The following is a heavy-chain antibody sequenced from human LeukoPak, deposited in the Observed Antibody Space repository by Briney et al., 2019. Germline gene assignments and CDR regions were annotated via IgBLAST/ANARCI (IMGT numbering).Heavy chain of an antibody. D-gene: IGHD6-19*01. V-gene: IGHV3-23*01. CDR1: GFTFSSYA. CDR3: AKYLPGGAVSGAFDY. Sequence: GGSLRLSCAASGFTFSSYAMNWVRQAPGKGLEWVSGISDSGGNTYYAASVKGRFTISRDNSKTTLYLQMNSLRGEDKAVYYCAKYLPGGAVSGAFDYWGQGTMVTVSS. CDR2: ISDSGGNT. J-gene: IGHJ4*02.